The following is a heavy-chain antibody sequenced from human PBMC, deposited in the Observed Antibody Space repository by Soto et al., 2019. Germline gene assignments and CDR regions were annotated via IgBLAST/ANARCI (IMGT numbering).Heavy chain of an antibody. J-gene: IGHJ4*02. CDR1: GCPFHETS. V-gene: IGHV3-9*01. D-gene: IGHD4-17*01. CDR2: ITWNSGSI. Sequence: PWGSLRLSCAASGCPFHETSMHWFRQAPGKGLEWVSSITWNSGSIIYADSVKGRFTISRDNGKKSLYLQMHSLRTEDTALYYCAYGLTTSTNYWGQGALV. CDR3: AYGLTTSTNY.